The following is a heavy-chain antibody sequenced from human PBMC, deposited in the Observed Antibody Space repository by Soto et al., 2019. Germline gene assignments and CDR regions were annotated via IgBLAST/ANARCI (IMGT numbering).Heavy chain of an antibody. CDR2: ISSSSSYT. J-gene: IGHJ4*02. CDR3: ARVGSSGWALDY. V-gene: IGHV3-11*06. D-gene: IGHD6-19*01. CDR1: GFTFSDYY. Sequence: QVQLVESGGGLVKSGGSLRLSCAASGFTFSDYYMSWIRQAPGKGLEWVSYISSSSSYTNYADSVKGRFTISRDNAKNSLYLQMNSLRAEDTAVYYCARVGSSGWALDYWGQGTLVTVSS.